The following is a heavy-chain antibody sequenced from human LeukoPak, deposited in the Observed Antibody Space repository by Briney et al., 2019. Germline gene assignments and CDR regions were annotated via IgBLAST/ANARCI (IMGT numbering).Heavy chain of an antibody. CDR2: INHSGST. CDR3: AREGATTKIDC. Sequence: SETLSLTCAVYGGSFSGYYWSWIRQPPGKGLEWIGEINHSGSTNYNPSLKSRVTISVDTSKNQFSLKLSSVTAADTAVYYCAREGATTKIDCWGQGTLVTVSS. V-gene: IGHV4-34*01. J-gene: IGHJ4*02. D-gene: IGHD1-26*01. CDR1: GGSFSGYY.